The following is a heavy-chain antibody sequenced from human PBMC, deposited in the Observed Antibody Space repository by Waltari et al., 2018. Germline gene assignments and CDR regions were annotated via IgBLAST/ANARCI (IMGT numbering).Heavy chain of an antibody. V-gene: IGHV3-53*01. CDR1: GLLVTSYT. CDR3: ARRSGSYLDH. J-gene: IGHJ4*02. Sequence: EAQLVESGGGLIQPGGSLRLSCAASGLLVTSYTMTWVRQAPGKGLEWVSVIYSSGDAYYPDSGMGRFTISRDISRNVLYLQMNSLRVEDTAMYFCARRSGSYLDHWGQGTLVTVSS. CDR2: IYSSGDA. D-gene: IGHD1-26*01.